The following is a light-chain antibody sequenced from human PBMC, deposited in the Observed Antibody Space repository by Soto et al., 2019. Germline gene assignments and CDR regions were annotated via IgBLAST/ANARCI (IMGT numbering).Light chain of an antibody. CDR2: EVS. CDR1: SSDVGGYNY. J-gene: IGLJ1*01. CDR3: SSYTSSSTLVV. Sequence: QSALTQPASVSGSPGQSITISCTGTSSDVGGYNYVSWYQQHPGKAPKLMIYEVSNRPSGVSNRFSGSKSGNTASLTISGRQDEDEADYYCSSYTSSSTLVVFGTGTKLTVL. V-gene: IGLV2-14*01.